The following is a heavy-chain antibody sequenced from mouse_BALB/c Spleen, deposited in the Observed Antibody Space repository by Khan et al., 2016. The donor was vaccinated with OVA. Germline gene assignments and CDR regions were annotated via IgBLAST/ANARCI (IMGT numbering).Heavy chain of an antibody. V-gene: IGHV1-4*01. CDR1: GYTFTSYS. CDR2: INPSNAYT. Sequence: QVQLQQSGAELARPGASVKMSCKASGYTFTSYSMHWIKQRPGQGLEWIGNINPSNAYTNYNQKFKDKATLTADKSSSTAYMQLSSLTSEDSAVYYCGRDFHYYGSRGALDYWGQGTSVTVSS. D-gene: IGHD1-1*01. J-gene: IGHJ4*01. CDR3: GRDFHYYGSRGALDY.